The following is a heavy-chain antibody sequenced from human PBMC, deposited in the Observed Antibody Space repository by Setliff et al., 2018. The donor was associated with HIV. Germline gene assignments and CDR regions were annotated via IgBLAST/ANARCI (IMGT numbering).Heavy chain of an antibody. CDR2: IKQDESER. V-gene: IGHV3-7*03. J-gene: IGHJ4*02. CDR3: VRSELLGRRYHFDY. CDR1: GFTFGRHW. Sequence: GGSLRLSCAASGFTFGRHWMSWVRQAPGKGLEWVANIKQDESERFYVDPVRGRFTISRDNAKSSLFLQMNSLSPEDTAVYYCVRSELLGRRYHFDYWGPGTLVTVSS. D-gene: IGHD7-27*01.